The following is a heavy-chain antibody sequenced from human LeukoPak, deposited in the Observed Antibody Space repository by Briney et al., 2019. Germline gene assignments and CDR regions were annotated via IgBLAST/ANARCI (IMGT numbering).Heavy chain of an antibody. CDR3: ARAGRSFYGGSSDY. D-gene: IGHD4-23*01. CDR1: GFIFSSHW. Sequence: PGGSLRLSCATSGFIFSSHWMSWVRQAPGKGLEWVAHIRQDGIEKQYLGSVRGRFTISRDSTKNSMYLQMDRLGDEDTAVYYCARAGRSFYGGSSDYWGQGTLVTVSS. CDR2: IRQDGIEK. V-gene: IGHV3-7*01. J-gene: IGHJ4*02.